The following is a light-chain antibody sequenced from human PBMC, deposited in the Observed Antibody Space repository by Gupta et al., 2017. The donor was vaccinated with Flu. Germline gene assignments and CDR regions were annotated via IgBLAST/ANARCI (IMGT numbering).Light chain of an antibody. J-gene: IGLJ2*01. CDR1: NIGSKA. Sequence: SYVLTQPPSVSVAPGQTARITRGGNNIGSKAVHWYQQKPGQAPVLIVNDDSDRPSGIPERFSGSNSGNTATLTITRVEAGDEADYYCQVWDSSSDHVVFGGGTKLTVL. CDR2: DDS. CDR3: QVWDSSSDHVV. V-gene: IGLV3-21*02.